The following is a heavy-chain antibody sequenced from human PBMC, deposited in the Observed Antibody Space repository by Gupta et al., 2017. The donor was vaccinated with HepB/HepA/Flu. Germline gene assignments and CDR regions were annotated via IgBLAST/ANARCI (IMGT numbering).Heavy chain of an antibody. CDR1: GFTFSAYY. CDR3: ARDLRWELPSAYYYGMDV. Sequence: QVQLVESGGGLVKPGGSLRLSCAASGFTFSAYYMSWIRQAPGKGRELCSYFSSSGSTIYYADSVKGRFTISRDNAKNSLYLQMNSLRAEDTAVYYCARDLRWELPSAYYYGMDVWGQGTTVTVSS. D-gene: IGHD1-26*01. J-gene: IGHJ6*02. CDR2: FSSSGSTI. V-gene: IGHV3-11*01.